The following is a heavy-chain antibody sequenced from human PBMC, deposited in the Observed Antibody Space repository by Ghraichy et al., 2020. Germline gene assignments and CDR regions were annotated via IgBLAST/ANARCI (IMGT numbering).Heavy chain of an antibody. V-gene: IGHV3-74*01. Sequence: GGSLRLSCAASGFSLSSYWMHWVRQAPGKGLVWVSRINSDGSSTSYADSVKGRFTISRDNAKNTLYLQKNSLRVEDTAVYYCARFSSGWWGWGQGTLVTVSS. CDR2: INSDGSST. D-gene: IGHD6-19*01. CDR3: ARFSSGWWG. J-gene: IGHJ4*02. CDR1: GFSLSSYW.